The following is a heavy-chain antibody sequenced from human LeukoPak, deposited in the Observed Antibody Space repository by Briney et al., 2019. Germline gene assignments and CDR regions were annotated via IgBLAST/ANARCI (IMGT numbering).Heavy chain of an antibody. CDR2: IYSSGTT. J-gene: IGHJ4*02. V-gene: IGHV4-59*08. D-gene: IGHD1-14*01. CDR1: GGSTSYYY. CDR3: ARSMSHRNFFDS. Sequence: PSETLSLTCTVSGGSTSYYYWSWIRQPPGKGLEWIGYIYSSGTTNYNPSLQSRVTISLDASKNQFSLRLTSVIAADSAVYYCARSMSHRNFFDSWGQGALLIVSS.